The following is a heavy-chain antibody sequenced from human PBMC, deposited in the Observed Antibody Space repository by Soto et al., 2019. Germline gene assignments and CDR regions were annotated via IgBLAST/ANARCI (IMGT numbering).Heavy chain of an antibody. J-gene: IGHJ4*02. CDR1: GFTFSSYA. CDR2: ISGSGGST. V-gene: IGHV3-23*01. Sequence: HPGGSLRLSCAGSGFTFSSYAMSWVRQAPGKGLEWVSAISGSGGSTYYADSVKGRFTISRDNSKNTLYLQMNSLRAEDTAVYYCAKDIGRITMVRGVITVDYWGQGTLVTVSS. D-gene: IGHD3-10*01. CDR3: AKDIGRITMVRGVITVDY.